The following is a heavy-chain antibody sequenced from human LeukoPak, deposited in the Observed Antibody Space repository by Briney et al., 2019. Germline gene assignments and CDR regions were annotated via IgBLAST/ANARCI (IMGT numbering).Heavy chain of an antibody. CDR1: GGSFSGYF. V-gene: IGHV4-34*01. D-gene: IGHD3-10*01. J-gene: IGHJ6*03. CDR2: INYSGST. CDR3: ARHYSSGSLSLNYYYYMDV. Sequence: KPSETLSLTCAVYGGSFSGYFWSWIRQTPGKGLEWIGEINYSGSTYYNPSLKSRITISVDTSKNQFSLKQSSVTAADTAVYYCARHYSSGSLSLNYYYYMDVWGKGTTVTVSS.